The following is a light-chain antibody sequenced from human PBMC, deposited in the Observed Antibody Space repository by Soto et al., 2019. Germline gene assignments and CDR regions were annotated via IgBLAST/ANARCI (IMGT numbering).Light chain of an antibody. V-gene: IGLV2-14*01. CDR1: SSDVGGYNY. CDR3: SSYTSSTSLDV. CDR2: EVS. J-gene: IGLJ1*01. Sequence: SVLTQPASASGSPGQSITISCTGTSSDVGGYNYVSWYQQHPGKAPKLMIYEVSNRPSGVSIRFSGSKSGSTASLTISGLQAEDEADYYCSSYTSSTSLDVFGTGTKV.